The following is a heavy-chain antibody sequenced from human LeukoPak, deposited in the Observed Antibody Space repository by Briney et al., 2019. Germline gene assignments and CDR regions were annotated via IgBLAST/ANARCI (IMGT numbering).Heavy chain of an antibody. CDR1: GYTFTSYG. Sequence: ASVKVSCKASGYTFTSYGISWVRQAPGQGLEWMGWISAYNGNTNYAQKLQGRVTMTTDTSTSTAYMELRSLRSDDTAVYYCAREHYGSGSYAPPDYWDQGTLVTVSS. J-gene: IGHJ4*02. CDR3: AREHYGSGSYAPPDY. D-gene: IGHD3-10*01. CDR2: ISAYNGNT. V-gene: IGHV1-18*01.